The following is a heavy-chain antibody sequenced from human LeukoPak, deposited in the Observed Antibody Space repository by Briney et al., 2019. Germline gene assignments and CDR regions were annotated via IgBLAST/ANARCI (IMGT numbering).Heavy chain of an antibody. J-gene: IGHJ5*02. CDR2: ISTSDGST. CDR1: GFTFSNSA. Sequence: GGSLRLSCAASGFTFSNSAMGWARQAPGKGLEWVSAISTSDGSTYYADSVKGRFTISRDNSKNTLYLQMNSLRAEDTAVYYCARAVDFWSGYPQPNWFDPWGQGTLVTVSS. CDR3: ARAVDFWSGYPQPNWFDP. V-gene: IGHV3-23*01. D-gene: IGHD3-3*01.